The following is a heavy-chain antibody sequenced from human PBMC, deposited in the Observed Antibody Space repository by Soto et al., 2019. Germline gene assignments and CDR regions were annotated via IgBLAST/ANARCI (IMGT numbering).Heavy chain of an antibody. CDR3: ARQIYNSDTGPNFQYSFDS. V-gene: IGHV5-10-1*01. Sequence: PGESLKICCKGSGDSFAGYWITWVRQKPGKGLEWMGRIDPSDSQTYYSPSFRGHVTISVTKSITTVFLQWSSLRASDTAMYYCARQIYNSDTGPNFQYSFDSWGQGTPVTVSS. CDR2: IDPSDSQT. D-gene: IGHD3-22*01. CDR1: GDSFAGYW. J-gene: IGHJ4*02.